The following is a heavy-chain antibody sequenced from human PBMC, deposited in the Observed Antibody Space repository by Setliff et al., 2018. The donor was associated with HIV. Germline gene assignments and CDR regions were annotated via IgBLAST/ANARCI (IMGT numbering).Heavy chain of an antibody. CDR1: GFTFGDYY. D-gene: IGHD5-12*01. V-gene: IGHV3-11*04. Sequence: GGSLRLSCAASGFTFGDYYMTWIRQAPGKGLEWISYITSTGSTRKYADSVKGRFTISRDNAKNTLYLQMNSLRAEDTGVYYCHSGYDTEEQSYFDYWGQGTLVTVSS. CDR2: ITSTGSTR. J-gene: IGHJ4*02. CDR3: HSGYDTEEQSYFDY.